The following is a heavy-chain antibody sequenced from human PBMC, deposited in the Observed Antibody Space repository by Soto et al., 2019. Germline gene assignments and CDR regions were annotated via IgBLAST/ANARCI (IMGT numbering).Heavy chain of an antibody. CDR1: GFTFYSFE. V-gene: IGHV3-48*03. CDR3: ARPRGNADFDLDS. Sequence: DVQLVESGGGWVQPGGSLRLSCAASGFTFYSFEMNWVRQAPGKGLEWISYISTGGTSIFYADSVKGRFTVSRDNAKSSLYLQMNRLRGEDTAVYYCARPRGNADFDLDSWGPGTLVTVSS. J-gene: IGHJ4*02. CDR2: ISTGGTSI. D-gene: IGHD3-10*01.